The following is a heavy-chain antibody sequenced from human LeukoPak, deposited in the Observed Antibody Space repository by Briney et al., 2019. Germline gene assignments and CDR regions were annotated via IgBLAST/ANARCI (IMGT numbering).Heavy chain of an antibody. CDR1: GFTFSSYS. V-gene: IGHV3-21*01. D-gene: IGHD3-3*01. Sequence: GGSLRLSCAASGFTFSSYSMNLVRQAPGKGLEWVSSISSSSSYIYYADSVKGRFTISRDNAKNSLYLQMNSLRAEDTAVYYCARDGSYYGGYYFDYWGQGTLVTVSS. CDR3: ARDGSYYGGYYFDY. CDR2: ISSSSSYI. J-gene: IGHJ4*02.